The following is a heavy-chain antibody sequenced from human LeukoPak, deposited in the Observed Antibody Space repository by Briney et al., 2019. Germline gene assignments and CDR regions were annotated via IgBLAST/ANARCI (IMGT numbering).Heavy chain of an antibody. CDR3: ARGDWNTFWFDP. J-gene: IGHJ5*02. D-gene: IGHD1/OR15-1a*01. Sequence: SSETLSLTCTVSGGSISSGSYYWSWIRQPAGKGLEWIGRIYTSGSTNYNPSLKSRVTISVDTSKNQFSLKLSSVTAADTAVYYCARGDWNTFWFDPWGQGTLVTVSS. CDR1: GGSISSGSYY. V-gene: IGHV4-61*02. CDR2: IYTSGST.